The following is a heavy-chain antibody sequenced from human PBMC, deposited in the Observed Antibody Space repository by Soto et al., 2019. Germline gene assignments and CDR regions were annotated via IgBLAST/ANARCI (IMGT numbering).Heavy chain of an antibody. CDR1: GFAFGGYG. CDR3: ARGGDVLDY. Sequence: QVQLVESGGGVVRPGKSLTLSCTGSGFAFGGYGIHWVRQTPGKGLEWLAMTSYDGSNKYLADSVKGRFTVSRDMSRTTVLLQMDNLGLEATAVYYCARGGDVLDYWGRGTLVTVSS. D-gene: IGHD3-16*01. V-gene: IGHV3-30*03. J-gene: IGHJ4*02. CDR2: TSYDGSNK.